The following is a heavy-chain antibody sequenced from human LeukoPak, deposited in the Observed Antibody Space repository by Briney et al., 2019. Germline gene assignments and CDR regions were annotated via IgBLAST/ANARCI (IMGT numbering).Heavy chain of an antibody. CDR3: VRDRDWGFDY. V-gene: IGHV3-30*02. D-gene: IGHD3/OR15-3a*01. J-gene: IGHJ4*02. CDR1: GFTFSSYG. CDR2: IRYDGSNK. Sequence: GGSLRLSCAASGFTFSSYGMHWVRQAPGTGLEWVAFIRYDGSNKYYADSVKGRFTISRDNSKNTLYLQMNSLKSEDTAVYYCVRDRDWGFDYWGQGTLVTVSS.